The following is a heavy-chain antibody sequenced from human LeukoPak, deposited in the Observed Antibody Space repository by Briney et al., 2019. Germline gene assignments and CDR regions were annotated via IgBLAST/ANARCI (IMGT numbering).Heavy chain of an antibody. CDR2: ISGSGGST. Sequence: GGSLRLSCAASGFTFTSYAMNWVRQAPGKGLEWVSVISGSGGSTYYADSVKGRFTISRDNSNNTLYLQMNSLRVEDTAIYYCAKDYSNYGDHLGQGTLVTVSS. D-gene: IGHD4-11*01. J-gene: IGHJ4*02. CDR1: GFTFTSYA. V-gene: IGHV3-23*01. CDR3: AKDYSNYGDH.